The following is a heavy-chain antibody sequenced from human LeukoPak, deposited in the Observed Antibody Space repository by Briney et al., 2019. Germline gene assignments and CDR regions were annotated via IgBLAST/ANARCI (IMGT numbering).Heavy chain of an antibody. J-gene: IGHJ4*02. CDR2: ISSGSTYT. CDR1: GFTFSDYY. D-gene: IGHD1-26*01. V-gene: IGHV3-11*03. CDR3: ARLVGAIY. Sequence: GGSLRLSCAASGFTFSDYYMTWIRQAPGKGLEWLSYISSGSTYTNYADSVKGRFTISRDNAKNSLYLQMNSLRAEDTAVYYCARLVGAIYWGQGTLVTVSS.